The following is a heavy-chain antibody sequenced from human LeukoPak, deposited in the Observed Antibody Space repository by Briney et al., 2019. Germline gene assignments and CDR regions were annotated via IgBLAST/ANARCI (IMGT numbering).Heavy chain of an antibody. Sequence: PGGSLRLSCAASGFTFSSYAMSWVRQAPGKGLEWVASIRQDGGEKSYVDSVKGRFTISRDNTKNSLYLQMSSLRAEDTAVYYCARDGTAAGLYFDLWGQGTLVIVSS. V-gene: IGHV3-7*01. CDR2: IRQDGGEK. CDR1: GFTFSSYA. J-gene: IGHJ4*01. CDR3: ARDGTAAGLYFDL. D-gene: IGHD6-13*01.